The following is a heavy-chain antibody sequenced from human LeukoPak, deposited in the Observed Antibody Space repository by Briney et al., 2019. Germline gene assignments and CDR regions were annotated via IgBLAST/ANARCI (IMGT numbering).Heavy chain of an antibody. Sequence: GGSLRLSCAVSGFTVSGNYMSWVRQAPGKGLEWVSLIYSGDTTLYADSVKGRFTISRDISKNTVYLQMNSLRAEDTAVFYCARNTYYYDSSAGTFDFWGQGTLVTVSS. CDR1: GFTVSGNY. V-gene: IGHV3-53*01. D-gene: IGHD3-22*01. CDR2: IYSGDTT. CDR3: ARNTYYYDSSAGTFDF. J-gene: IGHJ4*02.